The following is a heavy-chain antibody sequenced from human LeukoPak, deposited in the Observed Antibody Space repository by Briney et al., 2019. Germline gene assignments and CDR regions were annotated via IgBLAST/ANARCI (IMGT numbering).Heavy chain of an antibody. CDR2: IYYSGST. Sequence: SETLSLTCTVSGVSISTYYWSWIRQPPGKGLEWIGYIYYSGSTNYNPSLKSRVTISVDTSKNQFSLKLSSVTAADTAVYYCARGCSAGTPHNWFDPWGQGTLVTVSS. V-gene: IGHV4-59*01. D-gene: IGHD6-13*01. CDR3: ARGCSAGTPHNWFDP. CDR1: GVSISTYY. J-gene: IGHJ5*02.